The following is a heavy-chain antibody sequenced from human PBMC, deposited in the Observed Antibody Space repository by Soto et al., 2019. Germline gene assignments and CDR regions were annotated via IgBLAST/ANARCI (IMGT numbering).Heavy chain of an antibody. Sequence: GASVKVSCKASGYTFTSYGISWVRQAPGQGLEWMGWISAYNGNTNYAQKLQGRVTMTTDTSTSTAYMELRSLRSDDTAVYYCARDCLIDYSNHNWFDPWGQGTLVTVSS. CDR2: ISAYNGNT. CDR1: GYTFTSYG. V-gene: IGHV1-18*01. J-gene: IGHJ5*02. D-gene: IGHD4-4*01. CDR3: ARDCLIDYSNHNWFDP.